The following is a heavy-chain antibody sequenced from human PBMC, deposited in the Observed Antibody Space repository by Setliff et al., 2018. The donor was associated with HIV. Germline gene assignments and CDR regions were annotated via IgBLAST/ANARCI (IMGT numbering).Heavy chain of an antibody. D-gene: IGHD2-15*01. J-gene: IGHJ4*02. CDR2: IRRDGNEK. Sequence: GESLRLSCAASEFTLSGYYMSWVRQAPGKGLEWVANIRRDGNEKYYVDSVKGRFTISRDNAKNSLYLQMNSLRAEDTAVYYCARDISLGILYTTPDYWGQGTLVTVSS. CDR3: ARDISLGILYTTPDY. CDR1: EFTLSGYY. V-gene: IGHV3-7*03.